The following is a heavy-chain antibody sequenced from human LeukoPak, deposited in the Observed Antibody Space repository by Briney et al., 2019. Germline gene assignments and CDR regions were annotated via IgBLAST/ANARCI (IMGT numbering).Heavy chain of an antibody. V-gene: IGHV3-23*01. D-gene: IGHD4-17*01. CDR3: AKDPIYGDYDDY. Sequence: PGGSLRLSCAASGFTFSNFAVSWVRQAPGKGLEWVSAISGSGGSTYYADSVRGRFTISRDNSKNTLYLQMNSLRAEDTAVYYCAKDPIYGDYDDYWGQGTLVTVSS. J-gene: IGHJ4*02. CDR2: ISGSGGST. CDR1: GFTFSNFA.